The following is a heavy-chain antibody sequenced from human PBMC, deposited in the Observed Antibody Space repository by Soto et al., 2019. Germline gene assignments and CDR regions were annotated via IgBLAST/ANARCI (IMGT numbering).Heavy chain of an antibody. Sequence: SETLSLTCTVSGGSISSYYWSWIRQPAGKGLEWIGRIYTSGSTNYNPSLKSRVTMSVDTSKNQFSLKLSSVTAADTAVYYCAREGTYYDILTGYYDYWGQGTLVTVSS. J-gene: IGHJ4*02. D-gene: IGHD3-9*01. CDR2: IYTSGST. V-gene: IGHV4-4*07. CDR3: AREGTYYDILTGYYDY. CDR1: GGSISSYY.